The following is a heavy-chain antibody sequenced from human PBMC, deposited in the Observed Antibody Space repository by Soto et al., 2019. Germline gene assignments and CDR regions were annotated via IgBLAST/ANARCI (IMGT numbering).Heavy chain of an antibody. Sequence: PSETLSLTCTVSGGSISSGGYYWSWIRQHPGKGLEWIGYIYYSGSTYYNPSLKSRVTISVDTSKNQFSLKLSSVTAEDTAVYYCARDPREYYCDYWGQGTLVTVSS. CDR3: ARDPREYYCDY. J-gene: IGHJ4*02. V-gene: IGHV4-31*03. CDR1: GGSISSGGYY. CDR2: IYYSGST.